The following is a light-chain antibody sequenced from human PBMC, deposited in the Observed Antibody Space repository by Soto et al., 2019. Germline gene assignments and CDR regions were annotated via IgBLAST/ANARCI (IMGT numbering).Light chain of an antibody. CDR3: QNYFSAPLT. Sequence: DIQMTQSPSVMSASVGDRVTITCRASHDISSYLAWYQQRSGTPPRLLIYAASTLQPGVPSRFSGSGSGTDFTLTITSLRPEDVATYYCQNYFSAPLTFGGGTKVDIK. V-gene: IGKV1-27*01. CDR1: HDISSY. CDR2: AAS. J-gene: IGKJ4*01.